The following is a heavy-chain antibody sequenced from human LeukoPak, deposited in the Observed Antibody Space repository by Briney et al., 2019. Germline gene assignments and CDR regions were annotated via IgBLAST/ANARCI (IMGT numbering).Heavy chain of an antibody. D-gene: IGHD2-2*01. Sequence: SGGSLRLSCAASGFTFSSYSMNWVRQAPGKGLEWVSSISSSSSYIYYADSVKGRFTISRDNAKNSLYLQMNSLRAEDTAVYYCARDSIVVVPAAISSSGYYYGMDVWGQGTTVTVSS. CDR3: ARDSIVVVPAAISSSGYYYGMDV. CDR2: ISSSSSYI. V-gene: IGHV3-21*01. CDR1: GFTFSSYS. J-gene: IGHJ6*02.